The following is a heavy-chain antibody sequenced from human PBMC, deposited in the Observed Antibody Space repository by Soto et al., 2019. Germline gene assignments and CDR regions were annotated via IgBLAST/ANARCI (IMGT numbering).Heavy chain of an antibody. CDR2: IYHSGST. CDR1: GYSISSGSY. J-gene: IGHJ5*02. CDR3: ARIGYSSSWTPGWFDP. D-gene: IGHD6-13*01. Sequence: SETLSLTCAVSGYSISSGSYWGWIRQPPGKGLEWIGSIYHSGSTYYNPSLKSRVTISVDTSKNQFSLKLSSVTAADTAVYYCARIGYSSSWTPGWFDPWGQGTLVTVSS. V-gene: IGHV4-38-2*01.